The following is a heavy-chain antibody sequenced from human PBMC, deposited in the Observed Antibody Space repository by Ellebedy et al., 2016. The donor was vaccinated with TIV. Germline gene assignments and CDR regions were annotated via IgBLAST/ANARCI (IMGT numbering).Heavy chain of an antibody. CDR2: INPSGGST. J-gene: IGHJ5*02. CDR1: GYTFTSYY. Sequence: AASVKVSCKASGYTFTSYYMHWVRQAPGQGLEWMGIINPSGGSTSYAQKFQGRVTMTRDTSTSTVYMELSSLRSEDTAVYYCAREWGSGQLVRYSWFDPWGQGTLVTVSS. V-gene: IGHV1-46*01. D-gene: IGHD6-13*01. CDR3: AREWGSGQLVRYSWFDP.